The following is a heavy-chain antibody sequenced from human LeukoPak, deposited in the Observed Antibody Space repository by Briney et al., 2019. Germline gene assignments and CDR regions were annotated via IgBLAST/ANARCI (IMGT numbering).Heavy chain of an antibody. V-gene: IGHV3-48*01. J-gene: IGHJ4*02. CDR2: ISSSSTI. CDR3: ARSGITMIVVVD. D-gene: IGHD3-22*01. CDR1: GFTFCSYS. Sequence: GGSLRLSCAASGFTFCSYSMNWVRQAPGKGLEWVSYISSSSTIYYTDSVKGRFTISRDNAKNSLYLQMNSLRAEDTAVYYCARSGITMIVVVDWGQGTLVTVSS.